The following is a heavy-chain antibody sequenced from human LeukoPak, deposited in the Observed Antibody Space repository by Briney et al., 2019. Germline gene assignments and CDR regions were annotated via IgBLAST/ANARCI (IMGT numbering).Heavy chain of an antibody. Sequence: SGGSLRLSCAASGFTFSSYGMHWVRQAPDKGLEWVAFIRYDGSNKYYADSVKGRFTISRDNSKNTLYLQMNSLRAEDTAVYYCAKALRFLEWLEGWAPSFDYWGQGTLVTVSS. D-gene: IGHD3-3*01. CDR3: AKALRFLEWLEGWAPSFDY. CDR2: IRYDGSNK. J-gene: IGHJ4*02. CDR1: GFTFSSYG. V-gene: IGHV3-30*02.